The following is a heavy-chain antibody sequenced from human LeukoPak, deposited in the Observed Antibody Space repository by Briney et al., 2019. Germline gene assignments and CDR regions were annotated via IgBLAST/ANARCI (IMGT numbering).Heavy chain of an antibody. D-gene: IGHD3-10*01. CDR1: GGSISSGGYS. V-gene: IGHV4-30-2*01. CDR2: IYHSGST. J-gene: IGHJ5*02. CDR3: ARVKMVRGVIGWFDP. Sequence: PSETLSLACTLSGGSISSGGYSWSWIRQPPGKGLEWIGYIYHSGSTYYNPSLKSRVTISVDRSKNQFSLKLSSVTAADTAAYYCARVKMVRGVIGWFDPWGQGTLVTVSS.